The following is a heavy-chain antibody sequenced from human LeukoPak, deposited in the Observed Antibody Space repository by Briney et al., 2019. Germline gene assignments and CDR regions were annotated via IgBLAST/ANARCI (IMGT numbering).Heavy chain of an antibody. CDR3: ARPVSIAARPYAFDI. CDR2: IYYSGST. CDR1: GGSLSSYY. J-gene: IGHJ3*02. Sequence: SETLSLTRIVPGGSLSSYYWSWIRQPPGKGLEWIGYIYYSGSTNNNPSLKSRVTISVDTSKNQFSLKLNSVTAADTAVYYCARPVSIAARPYAFDIWGQETMVTVSS. V-gene: IGHV4-59*08. D-gene: IGHD6-6*01.